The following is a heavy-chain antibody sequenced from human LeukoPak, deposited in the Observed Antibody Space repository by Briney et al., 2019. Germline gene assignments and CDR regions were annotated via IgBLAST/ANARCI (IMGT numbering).Heavy chain of an antibody. Sequence: GGSLRLSCAASGFTFSSYDMHWVRQATGKGLEWVSAIGTAGDTYYPGSVKGRFTISRENAKNSLYLQMNSLRAEDTAVYYCARVGSSGWPPLDYWGQGTLVTVSS. J-gene: IGHJ4*02. V-gene: IGHV3-13*01. CDR3: ARVGSSGWPPLDY. D-gene: IGHD6-19*01. CDR2: IGTAGDT. CDR1: GFTFSSYD.